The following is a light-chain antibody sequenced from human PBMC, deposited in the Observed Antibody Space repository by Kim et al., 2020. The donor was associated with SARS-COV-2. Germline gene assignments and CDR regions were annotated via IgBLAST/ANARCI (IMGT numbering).Light chain of an antibody. V-gene: IGLV2-14*03. J-gene: IGLJ2*01. Sequence: QSALTQPASVSGSPGQSITISCTGTSSDVGGYNYVSWYQEHPGKAPKLLIYDVINRPSGVSNRFSGSKSGNTASLTISGLQAEDEADYYCSSYTSTNTVVFGGGTQLTVL. CDR1: SSDVGGYNY. CDR3: SSYTSTNTVV. CDR2: DVI.